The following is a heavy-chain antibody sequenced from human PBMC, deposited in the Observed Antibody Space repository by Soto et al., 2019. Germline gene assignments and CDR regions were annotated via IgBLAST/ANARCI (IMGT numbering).Heavy chain of an antibody. V-gene: IGHV1-46*01. J-gene: IGHJ3*01. CDR2: INPSAGST. Sequence: QAQLAQSGAEVKKPGASVRVSCKASGYSFISYYIHWVRQAPGQGFEWMGVINPSAGSTTYAQKFQGRVTMTRDTSTSTLYMELSSLRSDDTAVYYCARRLWFGEPDAFDVWGQGTMVTVSS. CDR3: ARRLWFGEPDAFDV. D-gene: IGHD3-10*01. CDR1: GYSFISYY.